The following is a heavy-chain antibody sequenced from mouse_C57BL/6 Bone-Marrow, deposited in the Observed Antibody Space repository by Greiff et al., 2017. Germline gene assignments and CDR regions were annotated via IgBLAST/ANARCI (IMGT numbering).Heavy chain of an antibody. CDR2: ISYSGST. J-gene: IGHJ1*03. Sequence: ESGPGMVKPSQSLSLTCTVTGYSITSGYDWHWIRHFPGNKLEWMGYISYSGSTNYNPSLKIRISITHDTSKNHSSLKLNSVTTEDTRTYYCARENSRWHYWYFDVWGTGTTVTVSS. D-gene: IGHD1-2*01. V-gene: IGHV3-1*01. CDR1: GYSITSGYD. CDR3: ARENSRWHYWYFDV.